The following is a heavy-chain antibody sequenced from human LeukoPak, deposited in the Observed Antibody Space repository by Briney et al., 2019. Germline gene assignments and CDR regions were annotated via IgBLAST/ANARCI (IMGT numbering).Heavy chain of an antibody. CDR3: AREGYYYDSSGYEGFDY. Sequence: GGSLRLSCAASGFTFSSYSMNWVRQAPGKGLEWVSSISSSSSYIYYADSVKGRFTISRDNAKNSLYLQMNSLRAEDTAVYYCAREGYYYDSSGYEGFDYWGQGTLVTVSS. D-gene: IGHD3-22*01. V-gene: IGHV3-21*01. J-gene: IGHJ4*02. CDR1: GFTFSSYS. CDR2: ISSSSSYI.